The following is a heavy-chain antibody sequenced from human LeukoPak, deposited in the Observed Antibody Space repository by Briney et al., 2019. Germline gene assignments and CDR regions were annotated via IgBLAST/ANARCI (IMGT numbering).Heavy chain of an antibody. J-gene: IGHJ3*02. CDR1: GFTFIAYA. D-gene: IGHD4-17*01. V-gene: IGHV3-23*01. CDR3: ARDPNGDYIGAFDM. CDR2: IRGGGGSA. Sequence: GSLRLSCTASGFTFIAYAMMWVRQAPGKGPEWVSAIRGGGGSAFYADSVKGRFTISRDNSKYTLFLQMNSLRAEDTAVYYCARDPNGDYIGAFDMWGPGTMVTVSS.